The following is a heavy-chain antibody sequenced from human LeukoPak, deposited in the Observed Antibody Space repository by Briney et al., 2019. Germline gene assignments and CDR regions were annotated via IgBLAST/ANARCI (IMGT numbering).Heavy chain of an antibody. Sequence: ASVKVSCKASGYTFTSYGISWVRQAPGQGLEWMGWISAYNGNTNYAQKLQGRVTMTTDTSTSTAYMELRSLRSDDTAVYYCARDGSDYYDSGSYSYWGQGTLVTVSS. V-gene: IGHV1-18*01. CDR1: GYTFTSYG. CDR2: ISAYNGNT. D-gene: IGHD3-10*01. CDR3: ARDGSDYYDSGSYSY. J-gene: IGHJ4*02.